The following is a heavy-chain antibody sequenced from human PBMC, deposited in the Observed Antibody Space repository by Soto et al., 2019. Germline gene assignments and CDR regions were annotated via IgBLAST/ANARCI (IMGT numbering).Heavy chain of an antibody. CDR2: ISAYNGNT. CDR3: AREVIILDAFDI. V-gene: IGHV1-18*01. CDR1: GSTFTIYG. Sequence: SVRGSCTASGSTFTIYGISCLRQAPGQGLEWMGWISAYNGNTNYAQKLQGRVTMTTDTSTSTAYMELRSLRSDDTAVYYCAREVIILDAFDIWGQGTMVTVS. J-gene: IGHJ3*02. D-gene: IGHD3-3*01.